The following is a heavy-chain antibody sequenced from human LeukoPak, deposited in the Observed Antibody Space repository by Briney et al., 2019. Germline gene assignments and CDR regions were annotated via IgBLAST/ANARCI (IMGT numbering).Heavy chain of an antibody. CDR3: TRSYSSGKDWGY. Sequence: GGSLRLSCAASGFTFSNHYMSWIRQAPGKGLVWVSYISSRSSNKYYADSVKGRFTISRDNAKNSLYLQMNSLRAEDTAVYYCTRSYSSGKDWGYWGQGTLVTVSS. V-gene: IGHV3-11*01. CDR1: GFTFSNHY. D-gene: IGHD6-19*01. CDR2: ISSRSSNK. J-gene: IGHJ4*02.